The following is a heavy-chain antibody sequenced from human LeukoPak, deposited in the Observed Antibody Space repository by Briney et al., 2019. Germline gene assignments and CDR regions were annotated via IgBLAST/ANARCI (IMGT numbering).Heavy chain of an antibody. V-gene: IGHV1-69*05. CDR3: ASYDSFGAFDI. CDR2: IIPIFGTA. Sequence: GASVKVSCKASGGTFSSYAISWVRQAPGQGLEWMGRIIPIFGTANYAQKFQGRVTITTDEPTSTAYMELSSLRSEDTAVYYCASYDSFGAFDIWGQGTMVTVSS. CDR1: GGTFSSYA. D-gene: IGHD3-22*01. J-gene: IGHJ3*02.